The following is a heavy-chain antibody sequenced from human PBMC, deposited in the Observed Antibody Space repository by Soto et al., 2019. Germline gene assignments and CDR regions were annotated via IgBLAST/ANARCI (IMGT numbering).Heavy chain of an antibody. CDR3: ARDQEAGSFFPYYYGMDV. D-gene: IGHD6-13*01. CDR1: GFTFSSYE. Sequence: EVQLVESGGGLVQPGGSLRLSCATSGFTFSSYEMNWVRQAPGKGLEWVSYISSSGSTIYYADSVKGRFTISRDNAKNSLYLQMDRLRAEDTAVYYCARDQEAGSFFPYYYGMDVWGQGPTVTVSS. V-gene: IGHV3-48*03. CDR2: ISSSGSTI. J-gene: IGHJ6*02.